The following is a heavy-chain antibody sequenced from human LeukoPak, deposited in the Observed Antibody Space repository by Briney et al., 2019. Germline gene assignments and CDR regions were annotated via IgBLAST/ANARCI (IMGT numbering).Heavy chain of an antibody. CDR2: IHYTGST. J-gene: IGHJ3*02. V-gene: IGHV4-59*12. D-gene: IGHD2-15*01. CDR3: ARCSGGSCSDAFDI. CDR1: GGSISSYY. Sequence: SETLSLTCTVSGGSISSYYWSWIRQSPGKGLECIGYIHYTGSTNYNPSLKSRVTISVETSKNQFSLKLKSVTAADTAVYYCARCSGGSCSDAFDIWGQGTMVTVSS.